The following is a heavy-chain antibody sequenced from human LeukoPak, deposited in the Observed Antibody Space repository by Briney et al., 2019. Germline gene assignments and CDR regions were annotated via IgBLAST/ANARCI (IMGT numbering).Heavy chain of an antibody. D-gene: IGHD2-15*01. V-gene: IGHV4-34*01. CDR1: GGSFSGYY. CDR3: ARGGDDVVVVVAAMGSLGWFDP. CDR2: INHSGST. J-gene: IGHJ5*02. Sequence: SETLSLTCAVYGGSFSGYYWSWIRQPPGKGLEWIGEINHSGSTNYNPSLKSRVTISVDTSKNQFSLKLSSVTAADTAVYYCARGGDDVVVVVAAMGSLGWFDPWGQGTLATVSS.